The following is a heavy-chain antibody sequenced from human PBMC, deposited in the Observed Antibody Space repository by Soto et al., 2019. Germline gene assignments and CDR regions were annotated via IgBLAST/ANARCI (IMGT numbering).Heavy chain of an antibody. CDR2: ISGSGGST. V-gene: IGHV3-23*01. CDR3: AKDGYSSYYYGMDV. Sequence: GGSLRLSCAASGFTFSSYAMSWVRQAPGKGLEWVSAISGSGGSTYYADSVKGRFTISRDNSKNTLYLQMNSLRAEDTAVYYCAKDGYSSYYYGMDVWGQGTTVTVSS. D-gene: IGHD5-18*01. J-gene: IGHJ6*02. CDR1: GFTFSSYA.